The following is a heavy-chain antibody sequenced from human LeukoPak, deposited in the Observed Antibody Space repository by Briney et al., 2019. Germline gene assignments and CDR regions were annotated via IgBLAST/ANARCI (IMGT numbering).Heavy chain of an antibody. CDR1: GGTFSSYA. Sequence: VASVKVSCKASGGTFSSYAISCVRQAPRQGLEWMGGISPIFGTANYAQKFQGRVTITAGESTSTAYMELSSLRSEDTAVYYCARDPESDSSGYYYAGAFGIWGQGTMVTVSS. D-gene: IGHD3-22*01. CDR3: ARDPESDSSGYYYAGAFGI. V-gene: IGHV1-69*01. J-gene: IGHJ3*02. CDR2: ISPIFGTA.